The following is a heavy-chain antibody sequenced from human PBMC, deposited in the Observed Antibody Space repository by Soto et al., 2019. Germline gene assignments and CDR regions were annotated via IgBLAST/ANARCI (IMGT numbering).Heavy chain of an antibody. CDR3: AIGRSYFDF. Sequence: EVALLQSGGDLVQPGGSLRLSCAASGFTFSDYAMTWVRQAPGKGLEWVSDISDGDGDTHYADSVRGRFVISRDNSKNTLFLEMNSLRAEDAVVYYCAIGRSYFDFWGQGSLVTVSS. V-gene: IGHV3-23*01. CDR2: ISDGDGDT. J-gene: IGHJ4*02. CDR1: GFTFSDYA.